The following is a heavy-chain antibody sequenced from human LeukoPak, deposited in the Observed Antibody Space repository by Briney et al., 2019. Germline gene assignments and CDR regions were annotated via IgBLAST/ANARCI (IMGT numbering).Heavy chain of an antibody. V-gene: IGHV4-34*01. CDR2: INHSGST. CDR3: ARFRGIDTVTTNFDWFDP. Sequence: KTSETLSLTCAVYGGSFSGYYWSWIRQPPGKGLEWIGEINHSGSTNYNPSLKSRVTISVDTSKNQFSLKLSSVTAADTAVYYCARFRGIDTVTTNFDWFDPWGQGTLVTVSS. D-gene: IGHD4-17*01. CDR1: GGSFSGYY. J-gene: IGHJ5*02.